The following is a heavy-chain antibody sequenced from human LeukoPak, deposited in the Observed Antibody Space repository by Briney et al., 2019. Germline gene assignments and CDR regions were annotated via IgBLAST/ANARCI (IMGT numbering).Heavy chain of an antibody. V-gene: IGHV3-7*01. CDR3: ARVGVVITAFDY. D-gene: IGHD2-15*01. CDR1: GFTFSSYW. J-gene: IGHJ4*02. CDR2: INQDGSEI. Sequence: GGSLRLPCAASGFTFSSYWMTWVRQAPGKGLEWVANINQDGSEIYYVGSVKGRFTISRDNAKNSLYLQMNSLRAEDTAVYYCARVGVVITAFDYWGQGTLVTVSS.